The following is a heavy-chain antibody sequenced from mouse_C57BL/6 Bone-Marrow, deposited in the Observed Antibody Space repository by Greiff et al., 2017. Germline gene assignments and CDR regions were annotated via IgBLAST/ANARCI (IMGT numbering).Heavy chain of an antibody. CDR2: IYPGSGST. V-gene: IGHV1-55*01. CDR3: ARPYYSNYWYFDV. CDR1: GYTFTSYW. J-gene: IGHJ1*03. Sequence: QVQLQQPGAELVKPGASVKMSCKASGYTFTSYWITWVKQRPGQGLEWIGDIYPGSGSTYYNEKFKSSSTLTVDTSSSTAYMQLSSLTSEDSAVYYCARPYYSNYWYFDVWGTGTTVTVSS. D-gene: IGHD2-5*01.